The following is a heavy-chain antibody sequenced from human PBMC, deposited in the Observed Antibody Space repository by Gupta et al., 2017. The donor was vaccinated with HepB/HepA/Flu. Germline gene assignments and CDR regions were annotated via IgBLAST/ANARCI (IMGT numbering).Heavy chain of an antibody. V-gene: IGHV4-39*01. CDR2: IYYSGST. D-gene: IGHD3-3*01. CDR1: GGSFRPSYYY. J-gene: IGHJ4*01. Sequence: QLQLQESGPGLVKPSETLSLTRTVPGGSFRPSYYYWGWIRQPPGKGLEWIGSIYYSGSTYYNPSLKSRVTISVDTSKNQFSLKLSSVTAADTAGYYCARRLPSSGQRGYLDYGGHGPLVTVSS. CDR3: ARRLPSSGQRGYLDY.